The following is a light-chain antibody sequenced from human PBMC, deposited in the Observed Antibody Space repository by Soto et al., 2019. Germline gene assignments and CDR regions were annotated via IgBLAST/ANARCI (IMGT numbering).Light chain of an antibody. Sequence: DIQMAQSPSSLSGSVGDRVTITCRASQSISNYLNWYQQKSGEVPKLVIYAASRLHSGVPSRFSGSGSGTDFTLTISSLQPEDFATYYCQHTYSTFGQGTKVELK. V-gene: IGKV1-39*01. J-gene: IGKJ1*01. CDR2: AAS. CDR1: QSISNY. CDR3: QHTYST.